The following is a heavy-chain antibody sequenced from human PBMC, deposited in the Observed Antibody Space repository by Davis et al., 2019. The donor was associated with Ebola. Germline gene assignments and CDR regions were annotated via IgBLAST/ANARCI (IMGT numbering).Heavy chain of an antibody. CDR3: ARAASYRNYYYMDV. CDR2: TRNKAKSYTT. CDR1: GFTFSDHY. V-gene: IGHV3-72*01. Sequence: GESLKISCAVSGFTFSDHYMDWVRQAPGKGLEWVGRTRNKAKSYTTEYAASVKGRFSIPRDDSKNSLYLQMNSLKTEDTAVYHCARAASYRNYYYMDVWGKGTTVTVSS. J-gene: IGHJ6*03. D-gene: IGHD3-10*01.